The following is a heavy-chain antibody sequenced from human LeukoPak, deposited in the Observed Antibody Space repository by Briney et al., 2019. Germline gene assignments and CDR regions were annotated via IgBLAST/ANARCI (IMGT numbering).Heavy chain of an antibody. CDR1: GDSVSSNSAA. CDR2: TYYRSKWYN. V-gene: IGHV6-1*01. CDR3: TRSPQEAAEFDY. D-gene: IGHD6-25*01. Sequence: SQTLSLTCAISGDSVSSNSAAWNWIRQSPSRGLEWLGRTYYRSKWYNDYAISVKSRITINPDTSKNQFSLRLNSVTPEDTAVYYRTRSPQEAAEFDYWGQGTLVTVSS. J-gene: IGHJ4*02.